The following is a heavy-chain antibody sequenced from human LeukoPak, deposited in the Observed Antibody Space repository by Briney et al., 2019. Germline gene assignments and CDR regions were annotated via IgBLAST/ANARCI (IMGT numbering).Heavy chain of an antibody. J-gene: IGHJ4*02. CDR2: FDPEDGET. CDR3: ATDPWGCGDSLNDY. D-gene: IGHD4-17*01. V-gene: IGHV1-24*01. CDR1: GYTLTELS. Sequence: ASVKVSCKVSGYTLTELSMHWVRQAPGKGLEWMGGFDPEDGETIYAQKFQGRVTMTEDTSTDTAYMELSSLRSEDTAVYYCATDPWGCGDSLNDYWGQGTLVTVSS.